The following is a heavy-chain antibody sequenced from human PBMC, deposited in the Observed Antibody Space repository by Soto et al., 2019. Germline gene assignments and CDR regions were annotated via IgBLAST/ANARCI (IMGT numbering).Heavy chain of an antibody. V-gene: IGHV5-51*01. J-gene: IGHJ4*02. D-gene: IGHD2-15*01. CDR2: IYPGDSDT. CDR3: ARQARSVRYCSGGSCYFTR. CDR1: GYSFTSYW. Sequence: GESLKISCKGSGYSFTSYWIGWVRQMPGKGLEWMGIIYPGDSDTRYSPSFQGQVTISADKSISTAYLQWSSLKASDTAMYYCARQARSVRYCSGGSCYFTRWGQGTLVTVSS.